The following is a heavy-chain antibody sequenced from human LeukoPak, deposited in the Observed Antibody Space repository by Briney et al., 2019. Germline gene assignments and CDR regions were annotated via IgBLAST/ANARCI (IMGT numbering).Heavy chain of an antibody. J-gene: IGHJ2*01. CDR2: IYYSGST. Sequence: PSETLSLTCTVSGGSISSGGYYWSWIRQHPRKGLEWIGYIYYSGSTYSNPSLKSRVTISVATPKTQFPLKLSSVTAADTAGYSCARLVGWYFDLWGRGTLVTVSS. CDR1: GGSISSGGYY. CDR3: ARLVGWYFDL. V-gene: IGHV4-31*03.